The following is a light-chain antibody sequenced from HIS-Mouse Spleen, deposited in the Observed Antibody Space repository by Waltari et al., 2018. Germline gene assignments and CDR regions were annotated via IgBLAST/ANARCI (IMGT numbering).Light chain of an antibody. CDR3: SSYTSSSTWE. V-gene: IGLV2-14*03. J-gene: IGLJ3*02. Sequence: QSALTQPASVSGSPGQSITISCTGTSSDFGGYNYVSWYQQHPGKAPKFMIYDVSKRPAGVSNRFSGSKSGNTASLTISGLQAEDEADYYCSSYTSSSTWEFGGGTKLTVL. CDR1: SSDFGGYNY. CDR2: DVS.